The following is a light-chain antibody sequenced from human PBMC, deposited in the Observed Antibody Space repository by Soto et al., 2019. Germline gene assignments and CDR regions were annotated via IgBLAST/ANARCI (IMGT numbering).Light chain of an antibody. J-gene: IGLJ1*01. CDR3: SSYAGSNNYV. Sequence: QSALTQPPSASGSPGQSVTISCTGTSSDVGGYNYVSWYQQHPGKAPKLMIYEVSKRPSGVPDRFSGSKSDNTASLTVSGLQAGDEADYYCSSYAGSNNYVFGTGTKVTVL. CDR2: EVS. V-gene: IGLV2-8*01. CDR1: SSDVGGYNY.